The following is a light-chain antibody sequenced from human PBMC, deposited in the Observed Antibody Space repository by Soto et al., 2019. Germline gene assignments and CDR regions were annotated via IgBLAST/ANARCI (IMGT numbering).Light chain of an antibody. V-gene: IGKV1-5*01. CDR1: QSISTW. CDR2: DAS. Sequence: GDRVAITCRASQSISTWLAWYQQKPGKAPKLLISDASTLESGVPSRFSGSGSGTEFTLTIRSLQPDDFATYYCKQYNSYAWTFGQGTKVDIK. J-gene: IGKJ1*01. CDR3: KQYNSYAWT.